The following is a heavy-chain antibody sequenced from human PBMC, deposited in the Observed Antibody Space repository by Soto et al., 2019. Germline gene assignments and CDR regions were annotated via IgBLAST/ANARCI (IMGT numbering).Heavy chain of an antibody. J-gene: IGHJ6*02. V-gene: IGHV3-74*01. CDR2: MNEDGGTT. Sequence: LRLSCAASGFTFSSYWMHWVRQAPGKGLVWASHMNEDGGTTDYADSVKGRFTISRDNAKNTLYLQMNSLRVEDTAVYYCASDLSGRADVWGQGTTVTVSS. D-gene: IGHD3-10*01. CDR3: ASDLSGRADV. CDR1: GFTFSSYW.